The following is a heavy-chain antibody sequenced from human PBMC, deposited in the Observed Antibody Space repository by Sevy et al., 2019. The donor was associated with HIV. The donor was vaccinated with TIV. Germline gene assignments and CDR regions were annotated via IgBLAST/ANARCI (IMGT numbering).Heavy chain of an antibody. CDR1: GYTFTSYG. D-gene: IGHD6-6*01. V-gene: IGHV1-18*01. J-gene: IGHJ4*02. CDR3: ARDDAYRSSSKLNY. CDR2: ISAYNGNT. Sequence: ASVKVSCKASGYTFTSYGISWVRQAPGQGLEWMGWISAYNGNTNYAQKLQGRVTMTTDTSTSTAYMELRSLRSDDTAVYYCARDDAYRSSSKLNYWGQGTLVTVSS.